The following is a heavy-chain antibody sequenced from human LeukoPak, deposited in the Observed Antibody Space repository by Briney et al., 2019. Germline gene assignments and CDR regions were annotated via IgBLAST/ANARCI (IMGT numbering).Heavy chain of an antibody. CDR3: ARDYYDSSGYYYDY. CDR2: ISSSSSTI. J-gene: IGHJ4*02. Sequence: GGSLRLSCAAFGFTFSSYSMNWVGQAPGKGREGVSYISSSSSTIYYADSVKGRFTISRDNAKNSLYLQMNSLRAEDTAVYYCARDYYDSSGYYYDYWGQGTLVTVSS. CDR1: GFTFSSYS. V-gene: IGHV3-48*04. D-gene: IGHD3-22*01.